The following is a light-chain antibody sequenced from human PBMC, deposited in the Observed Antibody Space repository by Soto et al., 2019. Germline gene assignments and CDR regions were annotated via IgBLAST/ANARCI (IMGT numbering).Light chain of an antibody. V-gene: IGLV1-40*01. J-gene: IGLJ1*01. CDR2: GNI. CDR1: SSNIGADYD. CDR3: QSYDTSLGFV. Sequence: QLVLTQPPSVSGAPGQRVTFSCFGSSSNIGADYDVHWYQQLPGTAPTLLIYGNINRPSGVPDRFSGSKSGASAALAITGLQPEDEADYYCQSYDTSLGFVFGTGTKLTVL.